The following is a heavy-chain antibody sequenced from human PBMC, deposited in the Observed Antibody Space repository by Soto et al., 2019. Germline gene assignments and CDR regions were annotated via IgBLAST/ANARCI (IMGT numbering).Heavy chain of an antibody. Sequence: HVQLQQSGPGLVKPSETLTLICTVSGASVNTYYWSWIRQPAGGGLEWIGRVLTNGGANYNPSLKSRVTMSVDTSKTQYSLHLGSVTAAYTAVYFCARDFTTNYYNYGLDVWGHGTTVTVAS. CDR1: GASVNTYY. CDR3: ARDFTTNYYNYGLDV. V-gene: IGHV4-4*07. CDR2: VLTNGGA. J-gene: IGHJ6*02.